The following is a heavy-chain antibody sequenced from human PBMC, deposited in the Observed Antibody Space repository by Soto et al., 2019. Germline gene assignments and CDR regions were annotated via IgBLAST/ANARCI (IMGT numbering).Heavy chain of an antibody. V-gene: IGHV4-59*08. CDR3: ARHVLGVPAAHFDY. J-gene: IGHJ4*02. CDR1: GGSISSYY. CDR2: IYYSGST. Sequence: SETLSLTCTVSGGSISSYYWSWIRQPPGKGLEWIGYIYYSGSTNYNPSLKSRVTISVDTSKNQFSLKLSSVTTADTAVYYCARHVLGVPAAHFDYWGQGTLVTVSS. D-gene: IGHD2-2*01.